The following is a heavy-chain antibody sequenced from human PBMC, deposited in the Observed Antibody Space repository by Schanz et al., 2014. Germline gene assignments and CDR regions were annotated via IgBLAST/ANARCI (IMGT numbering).Heavy chain of an antibody. V-gene: IGHV3-64*04. D-gene: IGHD3-10*01. CDR1: GFTFNIYA. CDR3: ARGGFGEVSYFDY. Sequence: VQLAESGGGLVQPGGSLRLSCAASGFTFNIYAMSWVRQAPGKGLEYVSAISHDGYSTYYADSVKGRFTISRDNSKNTLYLQMNSLRPEDTAVYYCARGGFGEVSYFDYWGQGTLVTVSS. J-gene: IGHJ4*02. CDR2: ISHDGYST.